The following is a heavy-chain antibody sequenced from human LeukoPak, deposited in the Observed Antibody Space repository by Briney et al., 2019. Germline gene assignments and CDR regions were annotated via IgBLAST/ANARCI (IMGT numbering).Heavy chain of an antibody. V-gene: IGHV1-69*13. CDR2: IIPIFGTA. D-gene: IGHD6-13*01. J-gene: IGHJ4*02. CDR1: GYTFTSYD. CDR3: ARDLGGIAAAGQFDY. Sequence: SVKVSCKASGYTFTSYDINWVRQATGQGLEWMGGIIPIFGTANYAQKFQGRVTITADESTSTAYMELSSLRSEDTAVYYCARDLGGIAAAGQFDYWGQGTLVTVSS.